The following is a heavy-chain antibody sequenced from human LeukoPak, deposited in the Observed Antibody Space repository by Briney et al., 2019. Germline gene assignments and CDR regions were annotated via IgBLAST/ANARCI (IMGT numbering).Heavy chain of an antibody. D-gene: IGHD6-19*01. J-gene: IGHJ4*02. CDR1: GFTFSSYS. CDR3: ARDKGSGQTFDY. Sequence: GGSLRLSCAASGFTFSSYSMNWVRQAPGKGLEWVSSISSSSYIYYADSVKGRFTISRDNAKNSLYLQMNSLRAEDTAVYYCARDKGSGQTFDYWGQGTLVTVSS. V-gene: IGHV3-21*01. CDR2: ISSSSYI.